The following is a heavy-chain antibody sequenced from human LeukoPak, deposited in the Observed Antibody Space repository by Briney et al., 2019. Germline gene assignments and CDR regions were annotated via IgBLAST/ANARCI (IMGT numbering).Heavy chain of an antibody. D-gene: IGHD3-10*01. CDR2: ISYDEANT. CDR1: GLAFSDYG. J-gene: IGHJ4*02. CDR3: AKDLKGGMVRGPMGDY. V-gene: IGHV3-30*18. Sequence: PGGSLRLSCAASGLAFSDYGMHWVRQAPGKGLEWLAVISYDEANTYYADSVKGRFTVSRDNSKNTLYLQMNSLRAEDTAVYYCAKDLKGGMVRGPMGDYWGQGTLVTVSS.